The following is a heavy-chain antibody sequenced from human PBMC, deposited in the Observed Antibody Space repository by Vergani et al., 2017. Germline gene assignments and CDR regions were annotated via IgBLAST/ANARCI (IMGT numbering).Heavy chain of an antibody. CDR1: GGSISSSSYY. J-gene: IGHJ4*02. CDR2: IYYSGST. CDR3: ARHSHYGSGSPLLSY. V-gene: IGHV4-39*01. Sequence: QVQLQESGPGLVKPSETLSLTCTVSGGSISSSSYYWGWIRQPPGKGLEWIGSIYYSGSTYYNPSLKSRVTISVDTSKNQFSLKLSSVTAADTAGYYCARHSHYGSGSPLLSYWGQGTLVTVSS. D-gene: IGHD3-10*01.